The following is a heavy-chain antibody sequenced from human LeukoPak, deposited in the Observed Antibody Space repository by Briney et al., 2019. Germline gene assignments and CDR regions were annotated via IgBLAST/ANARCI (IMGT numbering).Heavy chain of an antibody. CDR3: ARSKGEWLVKDYYYYGMDV. D-gene: IGHD6-19*01. Sequence: SVKISCKASGGTFSSYAISWVRQAPGQGLEWMGGIIPIFGTANYAQKFQGRVTITADESTSTAYMELSSLRSEDTAVYYCARSKGEWLVKDYYYYGMDVWGQGTTVTVSS. J-gene: IGHJ6*02. CDR1: GGTFSSYA. CDR2: IIPIFGTA. V-gene: IGHV1-69*13.